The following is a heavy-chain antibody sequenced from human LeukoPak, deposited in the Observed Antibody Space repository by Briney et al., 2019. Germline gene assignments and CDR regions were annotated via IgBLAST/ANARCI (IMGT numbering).Heavy chain of an antibody. Sequence: GGSLRLSCAASTSTGLVWMDWVRKSPGKGLVWVSRISSDGTGANYADSVKGRFTISRDNAKNTLYLQMNSLKTEDAAVYYCTIDHILSSGSYYNPSWFDPWGQGTLVTVSS. CDR2: ISSDGTGA. CDR3: TIDHILSSGSYYNPSWFDP. J-gene: IGHJ5*02. CDR1: TSTGLVW. D-gene: IGHD3-10*01. V-gene: IGHV3-74*01.